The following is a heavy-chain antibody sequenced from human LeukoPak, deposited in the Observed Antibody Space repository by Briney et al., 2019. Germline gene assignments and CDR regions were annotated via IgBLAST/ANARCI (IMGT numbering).Heavy chain of an antibody. CDR2: ISAYNGNT. CDR3: ARGPLGYYDSSGYYYGY. V-gene: IGHV1-18*01. D-gene: IGHD3-22*01. J-gene: IGHJ4*02. CDR1: GYTFTSYG. Sequence: ASVKVSCKASGYTFTSYGISWVRQAPGQGLEWVGWISAYNGNTNYAQQLQGRVTMTTDTSTSTAYMELRSLRSDDTAVYYCARGPLGYYDSSGYYYGYWGQGTLVTVSS.